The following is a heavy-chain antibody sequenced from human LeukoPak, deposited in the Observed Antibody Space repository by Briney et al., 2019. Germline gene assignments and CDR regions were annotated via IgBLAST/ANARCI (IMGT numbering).Heavy chain of an antibody. CDR1: GYTFTSYD. CDR3: ARYRVVPAAIAMADFDY. Sequence: GASVKVSCKASGYTFTSYDINWVRQATGQGLEWMGWMNPNSGNTGYAQKFQGRVTMTRNTSISTAYMELSSLRSENTAVYYCARYRVVPAAIAMADFDYWGQGTLVTVSS. D-gene: IGHD2-2*01. J-gene: IGHJ4*02. V-gene: IGHV1-8*01. CDR2: MNPNSGNT.